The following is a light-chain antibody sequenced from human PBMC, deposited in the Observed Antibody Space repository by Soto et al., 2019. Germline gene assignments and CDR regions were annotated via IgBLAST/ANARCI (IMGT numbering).Light chain of an antibody. CDR2: EVT. J-gene: IGLJ2*01. Sequence: QSALTQPPSASGSPGQSVTISCTGSSSDVGAYDFVSWYQQHPGKAPKLMIYEVTKRPSGVSDRFSGSKSGNTASLTVSGLQAEDEADYYCSSYAGSNNLGFGGGTKLTVL. V-gene: IGLV2-8*01. CDR1: SSDVGAYDF. CDR3: SSYAGSNNLG.